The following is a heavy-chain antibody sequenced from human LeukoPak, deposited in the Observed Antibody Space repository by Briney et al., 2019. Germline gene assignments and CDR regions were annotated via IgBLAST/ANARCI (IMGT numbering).Heavy chain of an antibody. CDR3: ARVWGWRYSGYSFHY. Sequence: PSETLSLTCAVYGGSFSGYYWSWIRQPPGKGLEWIGEINHSGRTNYNPSLKSRVTISVDTSKNQFSLKLSSVTAADTAVYYCARVWGWRYSGYSFHYWGQGTLVTVSS. CDR2: INHSGRT. J-gene: IGHJ4*02. V-gene: IGHV4-34*01. CDR1: GGSFSGYY. D-gene: IGHD5-12*01.